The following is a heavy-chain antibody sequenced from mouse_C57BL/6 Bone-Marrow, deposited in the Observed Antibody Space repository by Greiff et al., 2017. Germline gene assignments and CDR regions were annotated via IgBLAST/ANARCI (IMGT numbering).Heavy chain of an antibody. Sequence: QVKLQQPGAELVKPGASVKMSCKASGYTFTSYWITWVKQRPGQGLEWIGDIYPGSGSTNYNEKFKSKATLTVDTSSRTAYMQLSSLTSEDSAVYYCAREGDYGSSYLDYWGQGTTLTVSS. CDR3: AREGDYGSSYLDY. D-gene: IGHD1-1*01. CDR1: GYTFTSYW. J-gene: IGHJ2*01. V-gene: IGHV1-55*01. CDR2: IYPGSGST.